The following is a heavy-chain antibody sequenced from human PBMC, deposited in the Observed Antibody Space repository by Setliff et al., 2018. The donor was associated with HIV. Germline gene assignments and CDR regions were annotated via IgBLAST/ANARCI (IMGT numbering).Heavy chain of an antibody. Sequence: ASVKVSCKASGYTFTGHYIHWVRQAPGQGLEWMGRINPNSGPTNYAQKFQGRVTMTRDTSISTAYMELSRLRSDDTAVYYCARDFFGQRVGATLGYWGQGTLVTVSS. D-gene: IGHD1-26*01. CDR3: ARDFFGQRVGATLGY. CDR2: INPNSGPT. CDR1: GYTFTGHY. J-gene: IGHJ4*02. V-gene: IGHV1-2*06.